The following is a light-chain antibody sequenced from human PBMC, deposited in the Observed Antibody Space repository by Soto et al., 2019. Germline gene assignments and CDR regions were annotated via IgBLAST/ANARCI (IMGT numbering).Light chain of an antibody. CDR1: SSNIGAGYD. Sequence: QSVLTQPPSVSGAPGQRVTISCTGSSSNIGAGYDVHWYQQLPGTAPKLLIYGNSNRPSGVPDRFSGSKSGTSASLAITRLQAEDEAYYYCQSYDSSRSGVVFGGGTKLTVL. CDR2: GNS. J-gene: IGLJ2*01. CDR3: QSYDSSRSGVV. V-gene: IGLV1-40*01.